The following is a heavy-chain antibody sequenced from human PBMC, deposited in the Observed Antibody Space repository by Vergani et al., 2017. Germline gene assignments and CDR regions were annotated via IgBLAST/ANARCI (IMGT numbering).Heavy chain of an antibody. CDR3: ARQSRDVFCTNGVCPLGY. CDR1: GGTFSSSA. CDR2: IIPIFGTA. Sequence: QVQLVQSGAEVKKPGSSVKVSCKASGGTFSSSAISWVRQAPGQGLEWMGGIIPIFGTANYAQKFQGRVTITADESTSTAYMELSSLRSEDTAVYYCARQSRDVFCTNGVCPLGYWGQGALVTVSS. V-gene: IGHV1-69*12. D-gene: IGHD2-8*01. J-gene: IGHJ4*02.